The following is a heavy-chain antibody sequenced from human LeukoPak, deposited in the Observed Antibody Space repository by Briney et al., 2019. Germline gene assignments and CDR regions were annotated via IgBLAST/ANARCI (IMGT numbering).Heavy chain of an antibody. D-gene: IGHD2-2*01. V-gene: IGHV4-39*01. Sequence: SETLSLTCTVSGGSISSSSYYWGWIRQPPGKGLEWIGSIYYSGSTYYNPSLKSRVTISVDTSKNQFSLKLSSVTAADTAVYYCARGGRLYQLLYWFDPWGQGTLVTVSS. CDR1: GGSISSSSYY. CDR3: ARGGRLYQLLYWFDP. CDR2: IYYSGST. J-gene: IGHJ5*02.